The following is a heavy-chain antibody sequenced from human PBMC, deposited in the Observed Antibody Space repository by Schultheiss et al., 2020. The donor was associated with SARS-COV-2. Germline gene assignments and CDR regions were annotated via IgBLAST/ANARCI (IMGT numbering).Heavy chain of an antibody. D-gene: IGHD6-13*01. CDR1: GGSFSGYY. CDR3: ARSKQQLGYWYFDL. Sequence: SETLSLTCAVYGGSFSGYYWSWIRQPPGKGLEWIGYIYYSGSTNYNPSLKSRVTISVDTSKNQFSLKLSSVTAADTAVYYCARSKQQLGYWYFDLWGRGTLVTVSS. V-gene: IGHV4-59*08. J-gene: IGHJ2*01. CDR2: IYYSGST.